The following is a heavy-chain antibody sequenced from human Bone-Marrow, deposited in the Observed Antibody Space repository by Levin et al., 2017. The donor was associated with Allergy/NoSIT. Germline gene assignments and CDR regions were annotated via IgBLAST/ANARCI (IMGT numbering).Heavy chain of an antibody. CDR1: GFTFNNYA. D-gene: IGHD4-23*01. Sequence: GGSLRLSCAASGFTFNNYAMSWVRQAPGKGLEWVSAITNSGRTYYADSVKGRFTVSRDNSKNTLYLQMNSLRADDMAVYYCAKEMTTVVPVFDYWGQGTLVTVSS. J-gene: IGHJ4*02. V-gene: IGHV3-23*01. CDR2: ITNSGRT. CDR3: AKEMTTVVPVFDY.